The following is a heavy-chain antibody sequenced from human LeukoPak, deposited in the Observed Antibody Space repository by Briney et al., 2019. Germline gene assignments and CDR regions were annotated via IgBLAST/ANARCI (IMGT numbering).Heavy chain of an antibody. D-gene: IGHD6-13*01. CDR1: GFTASYNY. CDR2: IYAGGTT. CDR3: AKISSSWSFGYFDY. V-gene: IGHV3-53*01. J-gene: IGHJ4*02. Sequence: GGSLRLSCAASGFTASYNYMSWVRQAPGKGLEWVSVIYAGGTTYCADSVKGRFTISRDNSKNTLYLQMNSLRAEDTAVYYCAKISSSWSFGYFDYWGQGTLVTVSS.